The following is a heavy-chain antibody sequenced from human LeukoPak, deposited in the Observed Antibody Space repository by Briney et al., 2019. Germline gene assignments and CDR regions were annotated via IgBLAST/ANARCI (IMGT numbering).Heavy chain of an antibody. CDR3: ARGRGSSSWYYFDY. CDR2: INPNSGGT. J-gene: IGHJ4*02. D-gene: IGHD6-13*01. V-gene: IGHV1-2*02. Sequence: ASVKVSCKASGYTFTGYYMHWVRQAPGQGLEWMGWINPNSGGTNYAQKFQGRVTMTRDTSISTAYMELSRLRSDDTAVYYCARGRGSSSWYYFDYWGQGTLVTVSS. CDR1: GYTFTGYY.